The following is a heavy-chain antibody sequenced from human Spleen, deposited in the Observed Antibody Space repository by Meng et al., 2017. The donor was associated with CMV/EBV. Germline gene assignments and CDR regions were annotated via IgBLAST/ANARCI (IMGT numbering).Heavy chain of an antibody. Sequence: FTFDDNGMAWVRQAPGKGLEWVSGINWNGGSIDYADSVRGRFTISRDNAKNSLYLQMNSLKAEDTALYYCARALGYCDTTRCYFVLAYWGQGTLVTVSS. CDR3: ARALGYCDTTRCYFVLAY. V-gene: IGHV3-20*03. D-gene: IGHD2-2*03. CDR2: INWNGGSI. J-gene: IGHJ4*02. CDR1: FTFDDNG.